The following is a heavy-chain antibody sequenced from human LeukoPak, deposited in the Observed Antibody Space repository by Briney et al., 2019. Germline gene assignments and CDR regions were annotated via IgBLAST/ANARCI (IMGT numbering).Heavy chain of an antibody. V-gene: IGHV1-69*01. J-gene: IGHJ3*02. D-gene: IGHD5-12*01. CDR1: GGSIRLYA. Sequence: SVKVSCKASGGSIRLYAISWVRQAPGQGLEWMGGIITIRGTANYAQKFQGRVTITADESTNTAYMELSSLRSEDTAVYYCAKDGGYIGHAFDIWGQGTMVTVSS. CDR3: AKDGGYIGHAFDI. CDR2: IITIRGTA.